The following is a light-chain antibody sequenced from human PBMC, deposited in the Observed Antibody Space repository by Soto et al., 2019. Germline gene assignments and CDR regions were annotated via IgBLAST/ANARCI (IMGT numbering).Light chain of an antibody. J-gene: IGLJ1*01. Sequence: QPVLTQPASVSGSPGQSITISCTGTTIDVGGYNYVSWYQQHPGKAPKLMIYDVSNRPSGVSNRFSGSKSGNTASLTISGLQAEDEADYYCSSYTSSSTLNVFGTGTKLTVL. CDR2: DVS. CDR3: SSYTSSSTLNV. CDR1: TIDVGGYNY. V-gene: IGLV2-14*01.